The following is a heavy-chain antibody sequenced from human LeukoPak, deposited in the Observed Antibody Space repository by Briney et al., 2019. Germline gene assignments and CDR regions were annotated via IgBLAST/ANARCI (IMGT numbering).Heavy chain of an antibody. J-gene: IGHJ3*02. CDR1: GYSFTSYW. CDR2: TYLGDSDT. V-gene: IGHV5-51*01. D-gene: IGHD4-17*01. CDR3: ARGYGDYEGHVAFDI. Sequence: GESLKISCKGSGYSFTSYWIGWVRQMPGEGLEWMGITYLGDSDTRYSPSFQGQVTISADKSISTAYLQWSSLKASDTAMYYCARGYGDYEGHVAFDIWGQGTMVTVSS.